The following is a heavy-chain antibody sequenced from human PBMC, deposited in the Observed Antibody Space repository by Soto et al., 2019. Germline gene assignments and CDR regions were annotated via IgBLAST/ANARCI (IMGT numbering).Heavy chain of an antibody. D-gene: IGHD2-15*01. CDR1: GGSISSYY. V-gene: IGHV4-59*01. CDR3: ARVPSGGSCNFDY. J-gene: IGHJ4*02. Sequence: PSETLSLTCTVSGGSISSYYWSWIRQPPGKGLEWIGYIYYSGSTNYNPSLKSRVTISVDTSKNQFSLKLSSVTAADTAVYYCARVPSGGSCNFDYWGQGTLVTVSS. CDR2: IYYSGST.